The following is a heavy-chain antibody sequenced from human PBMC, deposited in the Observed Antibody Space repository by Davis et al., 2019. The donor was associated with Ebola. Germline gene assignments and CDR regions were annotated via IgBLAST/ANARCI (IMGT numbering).Heavy chain of an antibody. CDR1: GGTFSSYA. Sequence: SVKVSCKASGGTFSSYAINWVRQAPGQGLEWMGGIIPIFGTANYAQKFQGRVTITADESTSTAYMELSSLRSEDTAVYYCARRYDISGYYGWYFDLWGRGTLVTVSS. V-gene: IGHV1-69*13. J-gene: IGHJ2*01. CDR2: IIPIFGTA. CDR3: ARRYDISGYYGWYFDL. D-gene: IGHD3-22*01.